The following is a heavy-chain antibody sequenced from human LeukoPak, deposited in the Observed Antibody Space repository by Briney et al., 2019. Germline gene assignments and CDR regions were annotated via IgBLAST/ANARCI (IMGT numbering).Heavy chain of an antibody. CDR3: ARDQDGMGTTMDL. CDR2: NNSDGSST. Sequence: GGSLRLSCAASGFSFSRYWMHWVRQAPGEGLMWVSRNNSDGSSTWYADSVRGRFTISRDNARNTLSLQMSSLGVEDTALYYCARDQDGMGTTMDLWGQGTQVIVSS. D-gene: IGHD1-1*01. V-gene: IGHV3-74*01. CDR1: GFSFSRYW. J-gene: IGHJ4*02.